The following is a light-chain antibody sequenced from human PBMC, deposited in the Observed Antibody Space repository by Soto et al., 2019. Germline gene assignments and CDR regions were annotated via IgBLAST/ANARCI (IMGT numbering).Light chain of an antibody. CDR3: QQHFSPPIT. Sequence: DIVMTQSPDSLAVSLGERATIDCKSSQSVLQSSTKKNYVAWYQQKAGQPPNLLFYWASTRRSGVPDRFIGSGYGTDFTLTITSLQADDVAVYYCQQHFSPPITFGQGTRLEIK. CDR2: WAS. J-gene: IGKJ5*01. CDR1: QSVLQSSTKKNY. V-gene: IGKV4-1*01.